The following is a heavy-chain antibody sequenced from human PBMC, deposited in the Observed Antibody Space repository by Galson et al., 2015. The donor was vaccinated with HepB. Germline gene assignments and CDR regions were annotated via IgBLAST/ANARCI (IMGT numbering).Heavy chain of an antibody. CDR2: IIPIFGTA. D-gene: IGHD2-15*01. V-gene: IGHV1-69*13. J-gene: IGHJ6*03. CDR3: ARGDGYCSGGSCYRYYMDV. Sequence: SVKVSCKASGGTFSSYAISWVRQAPGQGLEWMGGIIPIFGTANYAQKFQGRVTITADESTSTAYMELSSLRSEDTAVYYCARGDGYCSGGSCYRYYMDVWGKGTTVTVSS. CDR1: GGTFSSYA.